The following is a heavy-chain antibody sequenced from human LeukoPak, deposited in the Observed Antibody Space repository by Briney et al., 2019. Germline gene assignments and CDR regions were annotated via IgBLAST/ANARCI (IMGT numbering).Heavy chain of an antibody. Sequence: PSETLSLTCTVSGGSIINHYWSWIRQPAGKGLEWIGRIYSSGSANYSPSLKSRVSMSIDTSNNHFSLNLTSVTAADTALYFYARDVRYASGWSTPESWGQGTLVTVSS. J-gene: IGHJ5*02. V-gene: IGHV4-4*07. CDR1: GGSIINHY. CDR3: ARDVRYASGWSTPES. D-gene: IGHD6-19*01. CDR2: IYSSGSA.